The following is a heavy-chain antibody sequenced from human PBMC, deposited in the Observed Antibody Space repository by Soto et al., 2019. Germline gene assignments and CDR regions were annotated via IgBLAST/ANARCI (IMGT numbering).Heavy chain of an antibody. J-gene: IGHJ4*02. CDR1: GYTFTSYG. CDR3: ARDPPRRYNSGQGLDY. D-gene: IGHD5-18*01. CDR2: ISTYYVNT. Sequence: QVPLVQSGAEVKKPGASVKVSCKASGYTFTSYGISWVRQAPGQGLEWMGWISTYYVNTNYAQNLRGRVTMTTDTSTSTAYMELRSLRSDDTAVYYCARDPPRRYNSGQGLDYWGQGTLVTVSS. V-gene: IGHV1-18*04.